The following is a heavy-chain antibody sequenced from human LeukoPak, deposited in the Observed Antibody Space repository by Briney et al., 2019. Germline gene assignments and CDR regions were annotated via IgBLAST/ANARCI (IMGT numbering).Heavy chain of an antibody. J-gene: IGHJ4*02. Sequence: GGSLRLSCAASGFTFSSYAMSWVRQAPGKGLEWVSAISGSGGSTYYADSVKGRFTISRDNSKNTMYLQMNSLRAEDTAVYYCAKDLPGSYSSYYFDYWGQGTLVTVSS. CDR1: GFTFSSYA. CDR3: AKDLPGSYSSYYFDY. CDR2: ISGSGGST. D-gene: IGHD3-10*01. V-gene: IGHV3-23*01.